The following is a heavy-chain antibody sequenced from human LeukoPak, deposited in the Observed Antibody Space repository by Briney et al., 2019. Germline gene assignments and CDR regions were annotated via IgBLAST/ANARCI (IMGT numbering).Heavy chain of an antibody. D-gene: IGHD3-10*01. Sequence: GGSLRLSCAGSGFTFSSHDMHSVRQAPGKGLEWVAIISYDGGKKDYADSVKGRFTISRDNSKNTLYLQMNSLRAEDTAVYYCARDLQSSGSGSGYLNWGQGTLVTVSS. CDR3: ARDLQSSGSGSGYLN. CDR2: ISYDGGKK. CDR1: GFTFSSHD. V-gene: IGHV3-30*03. J-gene: IGHJ4*02.